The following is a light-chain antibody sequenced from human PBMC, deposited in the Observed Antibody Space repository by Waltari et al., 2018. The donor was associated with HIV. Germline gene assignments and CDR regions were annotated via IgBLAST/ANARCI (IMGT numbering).Light chain of an antibody. V-gene: IGLV2-18*02. CDR2: EVT. J-gene: IGLJ3*02. Sequence: VSWYQQSPGTASKLRIYEVTHRPSGVPVRFSGSKSGNTASLTISGLQADDEADYYCSSYTTSSTWVFGGGTKLTVL. CDR3: SSYTTSSTWV.